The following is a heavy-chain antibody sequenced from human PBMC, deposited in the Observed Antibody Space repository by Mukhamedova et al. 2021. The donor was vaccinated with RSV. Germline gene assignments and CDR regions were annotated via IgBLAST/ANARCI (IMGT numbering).Heavy chain of an antibody. Sequence: GLEWVSAISGSGGSTYYADSVKGRFTISRDNSKNTLYLQMNSLRAEDTAVYYCAKIGYSSSWALSAFDIWGQGTMVTVSS. J-gene: IGHJ3*02. CDR2: ISGSGGST. CDR3: AKIGYSSSWALSAFDI. V-gene: IGHV3-23*01. D-gene: IGHD6-13*01.